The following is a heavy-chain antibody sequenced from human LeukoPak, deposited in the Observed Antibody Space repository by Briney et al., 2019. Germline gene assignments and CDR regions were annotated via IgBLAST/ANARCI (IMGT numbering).Heavy chain of an antibody. Sequence: GGSLRLSCAASGFTFSSYSMNWVRQAPGKGLEWVSSISSSSSYIYYADSVKGRFTISRDNAKNSLYLQMNSLRAEDTAVYYCARDDYGDAIPAPWGQGTLVTVSS. CDR1: GFTFSSYS. D-gene: IGHD4-17*01. V-gene: IGHV3-21*01. CDR2: ISSSSSYI. CDR3: ARDDYGDAIPAP. J-gene: IGHJ5*02.